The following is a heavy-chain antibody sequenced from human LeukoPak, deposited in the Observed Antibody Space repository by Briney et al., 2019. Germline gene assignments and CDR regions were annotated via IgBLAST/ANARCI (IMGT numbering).Heavy chain of an antibody. CDR3: TTGGPKPTYYYDSSGYYPFDY. D-gene: IGHD3-22*01. Sequence: GGSLRLSCAASGFTFSNAWMSWVRQAPGKGLEWVGRIKSKTDGGTTDYAAPVKGRFTISRDDSKTTLYLQMNSLKTEDTAVYYCTTGGPKPTYYYDSSGYYPFDYWGQGTLVTVSS. CDR1: GFTFSNAW. CDR2: IKSKTDGGTT. J-gene: IGHJ4*02. V-gene: IGHV3-15*01.